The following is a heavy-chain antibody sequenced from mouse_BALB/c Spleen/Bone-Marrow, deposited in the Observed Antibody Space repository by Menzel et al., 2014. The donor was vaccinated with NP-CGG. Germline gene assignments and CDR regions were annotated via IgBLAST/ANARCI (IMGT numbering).Heavy chain of an antibody. V-gene: IGHV1-7*01. CDR1: GYTFTSYW. Sequence: SGAELAKPGASVKMSCKASGYTFTSYWMHWVKQRPGQGLEWIGYINPSTGYTEYNQKFKDKATLTADKSSSAAYMQLSSLTSEDSAVYYCARRGLLRYFDYWGQGTTLTVSS. CDR2: INPSTGYT. CDR3: ARRGLLRYFDY. J-gene: IGHJ2*01. D-gene: IGHD1-1*01.